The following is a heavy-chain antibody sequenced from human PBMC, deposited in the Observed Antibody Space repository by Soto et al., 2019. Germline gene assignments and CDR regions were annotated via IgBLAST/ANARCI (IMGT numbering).Heavy chain of an antibody. D-gene: IGHD6-19*01. Sequence: QVQLVQSGAEVKKPGASVKVSCKASGYTFTRYYMHWVRQAPGQGLEWMGIINPSGGSTSYAQKSQGRITMTRDTPTSTVYLELSSLRSEDTAVYYCGREDRGGYSLCGYWGQGSMVTFSS. CDR2: INPSGGST. V-gene: IGHV1-46*01. CDR3: GREDRGGYSLCGY. J-gene: IGHJ4*02. CDR1: GYTFTRYY.